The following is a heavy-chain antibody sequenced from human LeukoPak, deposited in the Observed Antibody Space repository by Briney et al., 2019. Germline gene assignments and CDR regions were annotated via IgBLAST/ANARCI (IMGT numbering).Heavy chain of an antibody. Sequence: GGSLRLSCTASGFTFGNYAMSWVRQAPGKGLEWVGFIRSKAYGGTTEYAASVKGRFTISRDDSKSIAYLQMNSLKTEDTAVYYCTRVKCSSTSCLRYYFDYWGQGTLVTVSS. V-gene: IGHV3-49*04. J-gene: IGHJ4*02. CDR1: GFTFGNYA. D-gene: IGHD2-2*01. CDR2: IRSKAYGGTT. CDR3: TRVKCSSTSCLRYYFDY.